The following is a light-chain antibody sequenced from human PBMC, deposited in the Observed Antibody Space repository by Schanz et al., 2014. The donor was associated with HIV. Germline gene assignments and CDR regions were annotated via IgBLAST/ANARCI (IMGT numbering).Light chain of an antibody. CDR1: QSVKSNF. J-gene: IGKJ1*01. Sequence: EIVLTQSPGTLSLSPGERATLSCRASQSVKSNFIGWYQQKPGQAPRLLIFGASNRATGIPDRFSGGGSGTDFTLTISRVEPEDYAVYYCQQYGSSPWTFGQGTRVDVK. CDR2: GAS. V-gene: IGKV3-20*01. CDR3: QQYGSSPWT.